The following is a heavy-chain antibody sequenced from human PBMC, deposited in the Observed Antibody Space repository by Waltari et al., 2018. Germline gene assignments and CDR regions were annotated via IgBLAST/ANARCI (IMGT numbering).Heavy chain of an antibody. Sequence: QVQLQESGPGLVKPSETLSLTCAVSGYSISSGYDWGWIRQPPGKGLEWIGSIYHSGSTYYNPSLKSRVTISVDTSKNQFSLKLSSVTAADTAVYYCASQSGYVHYWGQGTLVTVSS. CDR3: ASQSGYVHY. CDR2: IYHSGST. CDR1: GYSISSGYD. D-gene: IGHD5-12*01. J-gene: IGHJ4*02. V-gene: IGHV4-38-2*01.